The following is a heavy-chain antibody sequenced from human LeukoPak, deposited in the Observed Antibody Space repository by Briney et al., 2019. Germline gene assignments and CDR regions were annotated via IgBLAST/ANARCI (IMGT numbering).Heavy chain of an antibody. CDR2: IYTSGST. D-gene: IGHD6-19*01. J-gene: IGHJ6*03. Sequence: SEILSLTCTVSGGSISSGSYYWSWIRQPAGKGLEWIGRIYTSGSTNYNPSLKSRVTISVDTSKNQFSLKLSSVTAADTAVYYCARGPGSGWYPYYYYYYYMDVWGKGTTVTISS. CDR1: GGSISSGSYY. CDR3: ARGPGSGWYPYYYYYYYMDV. V-gene: IGHV4-61*02.